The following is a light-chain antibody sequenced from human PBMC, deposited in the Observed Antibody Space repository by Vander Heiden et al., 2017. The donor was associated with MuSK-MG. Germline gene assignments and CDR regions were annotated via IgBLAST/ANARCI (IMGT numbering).Light chain of an antibody. CDR1: SSHVGGYHS. V-gene: IGLV2-14*03. CDR3: SSYTSSSTLPYV. CDR2: DVS. J-gene: IGLJ1*01. Sequence: QSARTQPASVSGSPGQPITFSCTGTSSHVGGYHSVSWYQQHPGKAPKLMIYDVSNRPSGVSNRFSGSKSGNTASLTISGLQAEDEADYYCSSYTSSSTLPYVFGTGTKVTVL.